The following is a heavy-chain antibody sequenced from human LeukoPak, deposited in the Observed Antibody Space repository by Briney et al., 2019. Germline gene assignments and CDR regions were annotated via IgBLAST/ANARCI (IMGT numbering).Heavy chain of an antibody. J-gene: IGHJ4*02. CDR1: GGSFSGYY. V-gene: IGHV4-34*01. D-gene: IGHD3-3*01. CDR3: ARGLEWLALRFLEWSPTYYFDY. Sequence: PSETLSLTCAVYGGSFSGYYWSWICQPPGKGLEWIGEINHSGSTNYNPSLKSRVTISVDTSKNQFSLKLSSVTAADTAVYYGARGLEWLALRFLEWSPTYYFDYWGQGTLVTVSS. CDR2: INHSGST.